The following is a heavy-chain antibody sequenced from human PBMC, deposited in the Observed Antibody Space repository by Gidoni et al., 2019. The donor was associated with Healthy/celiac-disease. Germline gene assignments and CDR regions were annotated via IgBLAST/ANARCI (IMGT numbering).Heavy chain of an antibody. CDR1: GFIFSSYA. Sequence: QVQLVESGGGVVQPGRSLRLSCAASGFIFSSYAMHWVRQAPGKGLEWVAVISYDGSNKYYADSVKGRFTISRDNSKNTLYLQMNSLRAEDTAVYYCAREGAYDFWTRYYYYGMDVWGQGTTVTVSS. CDR2: ISYDGSNK. V-gene: IGHV3-30-3*01. D-gene: IGHD3-3*01. CDR3: AREGAYDFWTRYYYYGMDV. J-gene: IGHJ6*02.